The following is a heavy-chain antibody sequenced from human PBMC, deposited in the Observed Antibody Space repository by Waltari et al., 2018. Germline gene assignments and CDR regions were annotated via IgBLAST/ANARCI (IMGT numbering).Heavy chain of an antibody. Sequence: EVQLVESGGGLVKPGGSLRLSCAASGFTFSSYSMNWVRQAPGKGLEWVSPISSSSSYIYYADSVKGRFTISRDNAKNSLYLQMNSLRAEDTAVYYCARGVAAAVYSYYYYMDVWGKGTTVTVSS. CDR3: ARGVAAAVYSYYYYMDV. CDR2: ISSSSSYI. CDR1: GFTFSSYS. J-gene: IGHJ6*03. V-gene: IGHV3-21*01. D-gene: IGHD6-13*01.